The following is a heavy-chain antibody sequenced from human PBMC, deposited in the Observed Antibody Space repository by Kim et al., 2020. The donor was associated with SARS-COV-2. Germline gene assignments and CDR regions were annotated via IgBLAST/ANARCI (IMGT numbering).Heavy chain of an antibody. CDR2: IYHSGST. CDR1: GGSISSSNW. D-gene: IGHD3-10*01. J-gene: IGHJ4*02. V-gene: IGHV4-4*02. Sequence: SETLSLTCAVSGGSISSSNWWSWVRQPPGKGLEWIGEIYHSGSTNYNPSLKSRVTISVDKSKIQFSLKLSSVTAADTAVYYCARAVWFGELLDYYFDYWGQGTLVTVSS. CDR3: ARAVWFGELLDYYFDY.